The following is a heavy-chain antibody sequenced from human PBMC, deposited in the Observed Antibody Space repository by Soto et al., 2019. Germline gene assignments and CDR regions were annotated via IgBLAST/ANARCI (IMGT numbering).Heavy chain of an antibody. Sequence: PRLSCAASGFTFSSYSMNWVRQAPGNGLEWVSSISSRSSYIYYADSVKGRFTISRDNAKNSLYLQMNSLRAEHTAVYGCAKDEGPLMGVWGTGTTVTVS. V-gene: IGHV3-21*01. CDR1: GFTFSSYS. J-gene: IGHJ6*04. CDR2: ISSRSSYI. CDR3: AKDEGPLMGV.